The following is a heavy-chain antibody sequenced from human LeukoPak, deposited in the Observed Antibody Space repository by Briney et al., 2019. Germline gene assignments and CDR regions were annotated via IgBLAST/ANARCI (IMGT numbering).Heavy chain of an antibody. CDR1: GGSFSGYY. CDR2: INHSGST. Sequence: SETLSLTCAVYGGSFSGYYWSWIRQPPGKGLEWIGEINHSGSTNYNPSLKSRVTISVDTSKNQFSLKLSSMTAADTAVYYCARAWGVLRNWLDPWGQGTLVRVP. CDR3: ARAWGVLRNWLDP. V-gene: IGHV4-34*01. J-gene: IGHJ5*02. D-gene: IGHD2-8*01.